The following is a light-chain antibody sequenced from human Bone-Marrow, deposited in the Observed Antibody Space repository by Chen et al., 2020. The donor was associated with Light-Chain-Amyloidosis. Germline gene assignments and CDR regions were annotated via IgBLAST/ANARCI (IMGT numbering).Light chain of an antibody. J-gene: IGLJ2*01. V-gene: IGLV3-1*01. CDR1: KLGDKY. CDR2: ADN. CDR3: QAWDRSTVV. Sequence: SYELTQPPSMSVSPGHTASITCSGDKLGDKYACWYQQKAGQSPVLVIYADNKRPSGIPERFSGSNSGNTATLTISGTQAMDEADYYCQAWDRSTVVFGGGTKLTVL.